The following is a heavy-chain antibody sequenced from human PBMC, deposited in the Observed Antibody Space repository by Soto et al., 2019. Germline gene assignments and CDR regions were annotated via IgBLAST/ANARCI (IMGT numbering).Heavy chain of an antibody. CDR2: ISYDGSNK. Sequence: GRSLRRSWAASGFTFTTYAVHLVLQAPCKTLEWVAVISYDGSNKYYADSVSGRFTISRDNSKNTLYLQMNSLRAEDTAVYYCASDLYDNLSGPMPCRMDFWGQGPTGTGSS. D-gene: IGHD3-9*01. CDR3: ASDLYDNLSGPMPCRMDF. CDR1: GFTFTTYA. J-gene: IGHJ6*02. V-gene: IGHV3-30-3*01.